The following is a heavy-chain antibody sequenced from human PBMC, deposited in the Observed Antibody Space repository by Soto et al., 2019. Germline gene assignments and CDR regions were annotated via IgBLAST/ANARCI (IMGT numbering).Heavy chain of an antibody. CDR3: SKRTVVSYFDL. CDR2: ISGSGGST. CDR1: GFTFSSYA. D-gene: IGHD2-15*01. V-gene: IGHV3-23*01. Sequence: EVQLLESGGGLVQPGGSLRLSCAASGFTFSSYAMNWVRQAPGKGLEWVSVISGSGGSTYYADAVKGRFTISRDNSTNTLYLQMNSLRAEDTAVYYCSKRTVVSYFDLWGRGTLVTVSS. J-gene: IGHJ2*01.